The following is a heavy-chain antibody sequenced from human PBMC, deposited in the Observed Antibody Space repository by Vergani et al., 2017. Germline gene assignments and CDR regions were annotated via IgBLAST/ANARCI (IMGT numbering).Heavy chain of an antibody. Sequence: EVQLVESGGGLVQPGGSLRLSCAASGFTFSSNWMHWVRQAPGKGLVWVSRINSDGSSTTYADSVKGRFTVSRDNAKTTLYLHMSSRRAVDTAVYYCARAHYGDKYFYYYMYVWGKGTTVTVSS. CDR3: ARAHYGDKYFYYYMYV. D-gene: IGHD4-17*01. V-gene: IGHV3-74*01. CDR2: INSDGSST. CDR1: GFTFSSNW. J-gene: IGHJ6*03.